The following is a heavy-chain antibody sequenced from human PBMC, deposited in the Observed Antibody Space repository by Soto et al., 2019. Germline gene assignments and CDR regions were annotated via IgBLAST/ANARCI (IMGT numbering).Heavy chain of an antibody. CDR1: GFTFSSYG. Sequence: QVQLVESGGGVVQPGRSLRLSCAASGFTFSSYGMHWVRQAPGKGLEWVAVIWYDGSNKYYADSVKGRFTIYRDNSKKARYLQMNTQRSECPAVYLCAIDKSTRRRNSSMDGMDGWEQRT. CDR3: AIDKSTRRRNSSMDGMDG. J-gene: IGHJ6*01. CDR2: IWYDGSNK. D-gene: IGHD1-7*01. V-gene: IGHV3-33*01.